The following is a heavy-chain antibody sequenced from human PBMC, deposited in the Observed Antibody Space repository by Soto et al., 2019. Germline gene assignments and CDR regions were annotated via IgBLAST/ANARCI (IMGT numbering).Heavy chain of an antibody. D-gene: IGHD3-16*02. Sequence: GGSLRLSCAASGFTFSSYAMSWVRQAPGKGLEWVSAISGSGGSTYYADSVKGRFTISRDNSKNTLYLQMNSPRAEDTAVYYCAKDRLITFGGVIVRAAFDIWGQGTMVTVSS. J-gene: IGHJ3*02. CDR2: ISGSGGST. CDR1: GFTFSSYA. V-gene: IGHV3-23*01. CDR3: AKDRLITFGGVIVRAAFDI.